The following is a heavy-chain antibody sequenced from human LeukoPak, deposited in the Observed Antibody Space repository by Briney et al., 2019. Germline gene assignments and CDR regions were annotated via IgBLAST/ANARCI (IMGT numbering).Heavy chain of an antibody. D-gene: IGHD3-22*01. CDR1: GFSFTGYW. V-gene: IGHV3-74*03. CDR2: IVSDQSSK. Sequence: GGSLRLSCVGSGFSFTGYWMHWVRQAPGKGLVWVSHIVSDQSSKTYADSVRGRFTISRDNAKNSLYLQMNSLRAEDTALYYCAKDSRGSSGYNFDYWGQGTLVTVSS. CDR3: AKDSRGSSGYNFDY. J-gene: IGHJ4*02.